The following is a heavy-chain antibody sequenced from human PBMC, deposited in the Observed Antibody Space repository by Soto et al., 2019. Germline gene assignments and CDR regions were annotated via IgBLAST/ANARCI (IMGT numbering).Heavy chain of an antibody. Sequence: QVQLQELGPGLVKPSQTLSLTCTVSGASINSGGFYWSWIRQLPQKGLEWIGYIYFSGSTYYNPSLESRVTISLDTSQNQFSLKLSSVIAADTAVYYCASGNAWEVIFASWGQGTLVTVS. V-gene: IGHV4-31*03. CDR2: IYFSGST. CDR1: GASINSGGFY. J-gene: IGHJ4*02. D-gene: IGHD1-26*01. CDR3: ASGNAWEVIFAS.